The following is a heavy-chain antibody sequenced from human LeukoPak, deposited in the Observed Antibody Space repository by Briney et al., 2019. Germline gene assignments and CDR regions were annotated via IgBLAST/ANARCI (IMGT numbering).Heavy chain of an antibody. CDR2: ISSSSSTI. D-gene: IGHD5-18*01. Sequence: GGSLRLSCAASGFTFSSYSMNWVRQAPGKGLEWVSYISSSSSTIYYADSVKGRFTISRDNAKNSLYLQMNSLRAEDTAVYYCARDRPSPTAMDFYYMDVWGKGTTVTVSS. J-gene: IGHJ6*03. V-gene: IGHV3-48*04. CDR3: ARDRPSPTAMDFYYMDV. CDR1: GFTFSSYS.